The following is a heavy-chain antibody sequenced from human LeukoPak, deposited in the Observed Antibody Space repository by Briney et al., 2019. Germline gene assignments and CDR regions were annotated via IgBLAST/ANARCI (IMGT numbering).Heavy chain of an antibody. CDR3: AKAYSIAVADDDAFDI. CDR1: GFTFSSYA. V-gene: IGHV3-30-3*01. D-gene: IGHD6-19*01. Sequence: GGSLRLSCAATGFTFSSYAMHWVRQAPGKGLEWVAVISYDGSNKYYADSVKGRFTISRDNSKNTLYLQMNSLRAEDTAVYYCAKAYSIAVADDDAFDIWGQGTMVTVSS. J-gene: IGHJ3*02. CDR2: ISYDGSNK.